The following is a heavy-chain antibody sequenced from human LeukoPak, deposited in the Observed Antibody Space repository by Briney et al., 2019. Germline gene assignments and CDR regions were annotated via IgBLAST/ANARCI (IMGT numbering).Heavy chain of an antibody. CDR1: GFTFSSYE. J-gene: IGHJ3*02. D-gene: IGHD5-18*01. CDR2: ISSSGSTI. CDR3: AREEAWIQHAFDI. V-gene: IGHV3-48*03. Sequence: RGSLRLSCAASGFTFSSYEMNWVRQAPGKGLEWVSYISSSGSTIYYADSVKGRFTISRDNAKNSLYLQMNSLRAVDTAVYYSAREEAWIQHAFDIWGQGTMVTVSS.